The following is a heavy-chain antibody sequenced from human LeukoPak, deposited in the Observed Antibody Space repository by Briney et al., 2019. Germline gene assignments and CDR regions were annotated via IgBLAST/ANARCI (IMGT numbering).Heavy chain of an antibody. V-gene: IGHV1-2*02. CDR2: INPNSGGT. D-gene: IGHD4-11*01. Sequence: ASVKVSCKASGYTFTGYYMHWVRQAPGQGLEWMGWINPNSGGTNYAQKFQGRVTMTRDTSIRTAYMELSRLGSDDTAVYYCARGPTVTTNYYYYYMDVWGKGTTVTVSS. CDR1: GYTFTGYY. CDR3: ARGPTVTTNYYYYYMDV. J-gene: IGHJ6*03.